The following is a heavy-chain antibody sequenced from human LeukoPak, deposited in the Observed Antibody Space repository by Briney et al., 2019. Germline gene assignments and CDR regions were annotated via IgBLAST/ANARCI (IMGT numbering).Heavy chain of an antibody. Sequence: GGSLRLSCAASGFTFSTYNMNWVRQAPGKGLEWVSYISSSSSTIYYADSVKGRFTISRDNSKNTLYLEMNGMSTEDTAVYYCGKDPGDDVRGYYMDVWGKGTTVTVSS. V-gene: IGHV3-48*01. D-gene: IGHD3-16*01. CDR1: GFTFSTYN. CDR3: GKDPGDDVRGYYMDV. CDR2: ISSSSSTI. J-gene: IGHJ6*03.